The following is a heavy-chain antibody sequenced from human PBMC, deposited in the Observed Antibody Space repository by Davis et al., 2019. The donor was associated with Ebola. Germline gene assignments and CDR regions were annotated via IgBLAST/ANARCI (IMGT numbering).Heavy chain of an antibody. V-gene: IGHV4-61*08. CDR2: IYYSGST. Sequence: SETLSLTCVVSGGFISRGGYYWNWIRQHPGKGLEWIGYIYYSGSTNYNPSLKSRVTISVDTSKNQFPLKLSSVTAADTAVYYCARDYGSGFFFGMDVWGQGTTVTVSS. D-gene: IGHD3-10*01. CDR3: ARDYGSGFFFGMDV. CDR1: GGFISRGGYY. J-gene: IGHJ6*02.